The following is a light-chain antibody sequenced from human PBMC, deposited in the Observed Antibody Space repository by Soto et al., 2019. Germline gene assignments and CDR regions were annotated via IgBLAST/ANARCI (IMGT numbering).Light chain of an antibody. CDR2: AAS. J-gene: IGKJ5*01. CDR1: QSVSNW. CDR3: QQANSFPIT. Sequence: IQMTQSPSSVSASVGDRVTITCRASQSVSNWLAWYQQKPGKAPKLLIYAASTLQTGVPSRFSGSGSVTDFTLTISSLQPEDFATYYCQQANSFPITFGQGTRLEIK. V-gene: IGKV1-12*01.